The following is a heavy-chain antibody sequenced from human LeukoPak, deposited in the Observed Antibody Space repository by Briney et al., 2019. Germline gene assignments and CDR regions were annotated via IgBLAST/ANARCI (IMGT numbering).Heavy chain of an antibody. J-gene: IGHJ4*02. D-gene: IGHD3-10*01. CDR1: GFTFSSYE. Sequence: GGSLRLSCAASGFTFSSYEMNWFRQAPGKGLEWVAYISESGTTIYYADSVKGRFTISRDNAKSSLYLQMNSLRAEDTAVYYCARGDLYGSGSPEFYFDYWGQGTLVTVSS. CDR2: ISESGTTI. V-gene: IGHV3-48*03. CDR3: ARGDLYGSGSPEFYFDY.